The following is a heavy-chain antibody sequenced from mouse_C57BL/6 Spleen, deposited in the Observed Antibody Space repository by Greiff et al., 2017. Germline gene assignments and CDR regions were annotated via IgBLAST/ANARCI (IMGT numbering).Heavy chain of an antibody. CDR2: IYWDDDK. CDR1: GFSLSTSGMG. V-gene: IGHV8-12*01. CDR3: ARRGEDYYDSPWYFDV. Sequence: QVPLKESGPGILQSSQTLSLTCSFSGFSLSTSGMGVSWIRQPSGKGLEWLAHIYWDDDKRYNPSLKSRLTISKDTSRNQVFLKITIVDTADTATDYCARRGEDYYDSPWYFDVWGTGTTVTVSS. J-gene: IGHJ1*03. D-gene: IGHD2-4*01.